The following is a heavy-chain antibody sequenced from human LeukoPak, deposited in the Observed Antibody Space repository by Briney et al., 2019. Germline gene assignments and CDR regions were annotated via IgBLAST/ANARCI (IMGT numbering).Heavy chain of an antibody. Sequence: SQTLSLTCTVSGGSISSGGYYWGWIRQHPGKGLEWIGYIYYSGSTYYNPSLKSRVTISVDTSKNQFSLKLSSVTAADTAVYYCASGGWFGELSVFDYWGQGTLVTVSS. D-gene: IGHD3-10*01. J-gene: IGHJ4*02. V-gene: IGHV4-31*03. CDR2: IYYSGST. CDR3: ASGGWFGELSVFDY. CDR1: GGSISSGGYY.